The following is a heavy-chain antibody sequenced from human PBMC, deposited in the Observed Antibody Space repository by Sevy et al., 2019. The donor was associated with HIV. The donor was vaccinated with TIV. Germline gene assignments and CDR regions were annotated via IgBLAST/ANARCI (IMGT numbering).Heavy chain of an antibody. CDR3: ATEGSSGWYGFLQH. CDR2: IYTSGST. D-gene: IGHD6-19*01. V-gene: IGHV4-61*02. Sequence: TLSLTCSVSGESISSGSYYWSWIRQPARKGLEWIGRIYTSGSTDYNPSLKSRVTMSVDTSKNHFSLKLSSVTAADTAVYYCATEGSSGWYGFLQHWGQGTLVTVSS. J-gene: IGHJ1*01. CDR1: GESISSGSYY.